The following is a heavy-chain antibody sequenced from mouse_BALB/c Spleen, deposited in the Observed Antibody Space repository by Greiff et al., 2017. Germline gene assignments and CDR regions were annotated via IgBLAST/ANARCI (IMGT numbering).Heavy chain of an antibody. CDR3: VRGGRQLGPFAY. J-gene: IGHJ3*01. D-gene: IGHD3-2*01. CDR1: GFSLTSYD. CDR2: IWTGGGT. V-gene: IGHV2-9-2*01. Sequence: QVQLQQSGPGLVAPSQSLSITCTVSGFSLTSYDISWIRQPPGKGLEWLGVIWTGGGTNYNSAFMSRLSISKDNSKSQVFLKMNSLQTDDTAIYYCVRGGRQLGPFAYWGQGTLVTVSA.